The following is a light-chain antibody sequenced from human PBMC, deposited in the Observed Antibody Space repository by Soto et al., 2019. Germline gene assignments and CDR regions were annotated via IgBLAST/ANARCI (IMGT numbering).Light chain of an antibody. CDR2: DAS. CDR1: HDIGDY. CDR3: QHYDNLPSWT. Sequence: DIQMTQSPSSLSASVGDRVTITCQASHDIGDYLNWYQQKPGNAPKLLIYDASNLETGVPSRFSGREYGTHFTFSISSLQPEDIATYYCQHYDNLPSWTFGPGTRVEIK. V-gene: IGKV1-33*01. J-gene: IGKJ1*01.